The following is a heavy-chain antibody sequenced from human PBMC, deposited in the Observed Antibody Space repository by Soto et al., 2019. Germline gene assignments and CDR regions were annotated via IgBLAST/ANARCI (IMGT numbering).Heavy chain of an antibody. CDR1: GFTVSGNY. J-gene: IGHJ5*02. CDR3: ARASIVSTMGGWLDP. CDR2: IYSTNNT. D-gene: IGHD5-12*01. V-gene: IGHV3-66*01. Sequence: EVQLVESGGGLVQAGGSRRLSCAASGFTVSGNYMAWVRQAPGKGLEWVSIIYSTNNTYYADFVKGRFTMSRDNSKNTMWLQMNSLRAEDTAVYYCARASIVSTMGGWLDPWGQGARVIVSS.